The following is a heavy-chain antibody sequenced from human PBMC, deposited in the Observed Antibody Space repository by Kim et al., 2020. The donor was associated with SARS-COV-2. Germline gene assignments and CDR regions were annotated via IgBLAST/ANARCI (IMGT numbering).Heavy chain of an antibody. CDR1: GGSISSGGYY. J-gene: IGHJ3*02. CDR2: IYYSGST. D-gene: IGHD3-3*01. CDR3: ARAGRTFFGVVGAFDI. V-gene: IGHV4-31*03. Sequence: SETLSLTCTVSGGSISSGGYYWSWIRQHPGKGLEWIGYIYYSGSTYYNPSLKSRATISVDTSKNQFSLKLSSVTAADTAVYYCARAGRTFFGVVGAFDIWGQGTMVTVSS.